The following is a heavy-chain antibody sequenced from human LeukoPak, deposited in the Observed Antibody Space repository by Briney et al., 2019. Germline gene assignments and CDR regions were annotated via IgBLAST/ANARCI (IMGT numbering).Heavy chain of an antibody. J-gene: IGHJ5*02. V-gene: IGHV4-59*01. CDR1: GGSISSYY. Sequence: SETLSLTCTVSGGSISSYYWSWIRQPPGKGLEWIGYIYYSGSTNYNPSLKSRVTISVDTSKNQFSLKLSSVTAADTAVYYCARGGYDFWSVYWFDPWGQGTLVTVSS. D-gene: IGHD3-3*01. CDR3: ARGGYDFWSVYWFDP. CDR2: IYYSGST.